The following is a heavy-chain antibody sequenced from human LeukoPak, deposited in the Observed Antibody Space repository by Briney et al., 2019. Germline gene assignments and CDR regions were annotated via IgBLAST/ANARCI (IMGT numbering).Heavy chain of an antibody. Sequence: ASVKVSCKASGGTFSSYAISWVRQAPGQGLEWMGRIIPIFGTANYAQKFQGRVTITTDESTSTAYMELSGLRSEDTAVYYCARALMSSIAARSVDYWGQGTLVTVSS. CDR2: IIPIFGTA. CDR3: ARALMSSIAARSVDY. D-gene: IGHD6-6*01. CDR1: GGTFSSYA. J-gene: IGHJ4*02. V-gene: IGHV1-69*05.